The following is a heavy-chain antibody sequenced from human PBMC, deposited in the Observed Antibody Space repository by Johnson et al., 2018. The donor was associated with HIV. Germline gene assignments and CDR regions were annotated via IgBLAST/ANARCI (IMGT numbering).Heavy chain of an antibody. Sequence: VQLVESGVGLVQPGGSLRLSCAASGFTFSSHWMHWVRQPPGKGLVWFSRINSDGSSTSYANSVKGRFTISRDNAKNTLYLQMNSLRVEDTAVYYCARAIDQGYSSGWSSDVYDIWGQGTMVTVSA. CDR1: GFTFSSHW. D-gene: IGHD6-19*01. J-gene: IGHJ3*02. CDR3: ARAIDQGYSSGWSSDVYDI. V-gene: IGHV3-74*02. CDR2: INSDGSST.